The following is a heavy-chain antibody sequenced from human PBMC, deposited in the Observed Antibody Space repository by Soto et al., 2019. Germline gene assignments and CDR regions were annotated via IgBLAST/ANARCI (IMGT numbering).Heavy chain of an antibody. J-gene: IGHJ6*02. CDR2: IIPIFGTA. CDR3: ARDLIGCFGSSSCGYYYYGMDV. CDR1: GGTFSSYA. Sequence: GASVKVSCKASGGTFSSYAISWVRQAPGQGLEWMGGIIPIFGTANYAQKFQGRVTITADESTSTAYMELSSLRSEDTAVYYCARDLIGCFGSSSCGYYYYGMDVWGQGTTVTV. V-gene: IGHV1-69*13. D-gene: IGHD6-6*01.